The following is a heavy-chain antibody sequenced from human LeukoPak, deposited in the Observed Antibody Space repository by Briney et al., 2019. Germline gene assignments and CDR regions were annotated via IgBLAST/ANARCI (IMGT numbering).Heavy chain of an antibody. V-gene: IGHV3-64*03. J-gene: IGHJ4*02. CDR3: VKSASTWYLFDY. D-gene: IGHD6-13*01. CDR2: IISNGEST. CDR1: GLTFSGYA. Sequence: GGSLRLSCSASGLTFSGYAMHWVRQAPGKGLEYVSAIISNGESTYYSDSVKDRFTISRDNSKNTLYLQMSSLRPEDTTVYYCVKSASTWYLFDYWGQGTLVTVSS.